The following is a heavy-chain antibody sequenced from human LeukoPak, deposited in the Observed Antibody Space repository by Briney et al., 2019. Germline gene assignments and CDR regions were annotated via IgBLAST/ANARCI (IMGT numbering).Heavy chain of an antibody. J-gene: IGHJ5*02. D-gene: IGHD3-10*01. CDR3: ARPNYGSGSYYRWFDP. Sequence: SETLSLTCTVSGGSISSSSYYWGWIRQPPGKGLEWIGSIYYSGSTYYNPSLKSRVTIPVDTSKNQFSLKLSSVTAADTAVYCCARPNYGSGSYYRWFDPWGQGTLVTVSS. V-gene: IGHV4-39*01. CDR2: IYYSGST. CDR1: GGSISSSSYY.